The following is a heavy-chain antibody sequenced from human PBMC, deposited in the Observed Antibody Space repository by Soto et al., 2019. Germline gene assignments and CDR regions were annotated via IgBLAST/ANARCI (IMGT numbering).Heavy chain of an antibody. Sequence: SETLSLTCAVYGGSFSGYYWSWIRQPPGKGLEWIGEINHSGSTNYNPSLKSRVTISVDTSKNQFSLKLSSVTAADTAVYYCARGKAGSDGSRFDYWGQGTLVTVSS. D-gene: IGHD6-25*01. J-gene: IGHJ4*01. CDR1: GGSFSGYY. CDR3: ARGKAGSDGSRFDY. CDR2: INHSGST. V-gene: IGHV4-34*01.